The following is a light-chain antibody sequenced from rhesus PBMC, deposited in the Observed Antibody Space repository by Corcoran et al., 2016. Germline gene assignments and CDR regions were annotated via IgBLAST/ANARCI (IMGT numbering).Light chain of an antibody. CDR1: HNVNNY. J-gene: IGKJ4*01. CDR2: KAS. Sequence: DIQVTQSPSSLSASVGDRVTITCRASHNVNNYLNWYQQKPGKAPKLLIYKASTLQSGVPSSFSSSGSGTDYTFTISSLQPEDVATYYCQHGYGTPLTFGGGTKVEIK. V-gene: IGKV1-74*01. CDR3: QHGYGTPLT.